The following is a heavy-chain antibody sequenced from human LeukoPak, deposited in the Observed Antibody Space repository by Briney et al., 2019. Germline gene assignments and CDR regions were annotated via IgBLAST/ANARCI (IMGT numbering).Heavy chain of an antibody. CDR1: GFTFSTYA. CDR3: ARDDFSVTELFDY. Sequence: PGRSLRLSCAASGFTFSTYAMHWVRQAPGQGLEWVTLISNGGINKYYADSVKGRFTVSRDNSKNTLYLQMDSLLPEDTAVYYCARDDFSVTELFDYWGQGTRVTVSS. J-gene: IGHJ4*02. CDR2: ISNGGINK. D-gene: IGHD2-21*02. V-gene: IGHV3-30-3*01.